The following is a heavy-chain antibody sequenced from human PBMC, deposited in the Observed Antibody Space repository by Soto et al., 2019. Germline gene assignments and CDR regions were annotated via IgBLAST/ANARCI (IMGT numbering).Heavy chain of an antibody. Sequence: QVQLQESGPGLVKPSETLSLTCTVSGGSIRPSYWSWIRQPPGKGLEWIGYVYYSGNTNYNPSLESRVTISVDTSRNRFSLNLTSATAADTAVYYCARKGAAASYAHYYMDVWGRGTAVTVSS. CDR2: VYYSGNT. CDR1: GGSIRPSY. J-gene: IGHJ6*03. D-gene: IGHD6-13*01. V-gene: IGHV4-59*01. CDR3: ARKGAAASYAHYYMDV.